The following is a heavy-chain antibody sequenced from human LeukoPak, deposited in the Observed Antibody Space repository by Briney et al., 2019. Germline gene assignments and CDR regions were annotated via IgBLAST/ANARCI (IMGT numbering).Heavy chain of an antibody. CDR3: ARTVGLYYVDY. CDR2: TYYRSKWYN. V-gene: IGHV6-1*01. Sequence: SQTLSLTCAISGDSVSSNSAAWNWVRQSPSRGLEWLGRTYYRSKWYNDYTLSVKSRITINPDTSKNQFSLHLNSVTPEDTAIYYCARTVGLYYVDYWAREPWSPSPQ. CDR1: GDSVSSNSAA. D-gene: IGHD1-26*01. J-gene: IGHJ4*02.